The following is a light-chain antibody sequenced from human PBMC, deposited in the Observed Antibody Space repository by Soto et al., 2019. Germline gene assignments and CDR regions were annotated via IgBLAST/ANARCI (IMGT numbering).Light chain of an antibody. CDR2: VAS. Sequence: EIVMTQSPVTLSVSPGDRATLSCRASQSVTSNLAWYQQKPGQTPKLLIYVASTRATGIPARFSGSGSGTEFTLTISSLQSEDFAVYYCQQYNVWPLTFGGGTKVEFQ. J-gene: IGKJ4*01. CDR3: QQYNVWPLT. V-gene: IGKV3-15*01. CDR1: QSVTSN.